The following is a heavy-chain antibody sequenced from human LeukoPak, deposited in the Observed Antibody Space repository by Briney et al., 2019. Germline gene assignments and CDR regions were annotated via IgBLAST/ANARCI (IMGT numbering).Heavy chain of an antibody. CDR1: GYTFTGYY. Sequence: ASVKVSCKASGYTFTGYYMHWERQAPGQGREWMGWINPNSGGTNYAQKFQGWVTMTRDTSISTAYMELSRLRSDDTAVYYCARADETYYYGSGSYYFDYWGQGTLVTVSS. J-gene: IGHJ4*02. CDR2: INPNSGGT. D-gene: IGHD3-10*01. CDR3: ARADETYYYGSGSYYFDY. V-gene: IGHV1-2*04.